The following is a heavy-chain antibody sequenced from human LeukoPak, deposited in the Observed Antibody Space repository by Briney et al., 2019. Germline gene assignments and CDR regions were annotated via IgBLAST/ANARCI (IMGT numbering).Heavy chain of an antibody. J-gene: IGHJ4*02. V-gene: IGHV3-30*02. Sequence: PGGSLRLSCAASGFTFSSYGTHWVRQAPGKGLEWVAFIRYDGSKEFYADSVKGRFTISRDNSENTLSLQMNTLRAEDTAVYYCAKVKQLWFTWSHDYWGQGTLVTVSS. CDR3: AKVKQLWFTWSHDY. CDR2: IRYDGSKE. D-gene: IGHD5-18*01. CDR1: GFTFSSYG.